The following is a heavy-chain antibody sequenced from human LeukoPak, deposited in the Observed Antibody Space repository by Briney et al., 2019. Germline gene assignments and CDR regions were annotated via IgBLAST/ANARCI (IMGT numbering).Heavy chain of an antibody. CDR1: GFTFSYYT. D-gene: IGHD1-1*01. CDR2: ISSSGSYI. V-gene: IGHV3-21*01. Sequence: NAGGSLRLSCAASGFTFSYYTMNWVRQAPGKGLEWVSSISSSGSYIYYADSVKGRFTTSRDNAKNSLYLQMNSLRAEDTAVYYCARDRGTGKPGTFDIWGQGTMVTVSS. CDR3: ARDRGTGKPGTFDI. J-gene: IGHJ3*02.